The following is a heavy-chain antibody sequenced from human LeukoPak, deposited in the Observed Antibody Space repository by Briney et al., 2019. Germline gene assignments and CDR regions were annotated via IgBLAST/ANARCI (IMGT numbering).Heavy chain of an antibody. CDR2: IYYSGST. CDR1: GGSFSGYY. V-gene: IGHV4-39*01. Sequence: PSETLSLTCAVYGGSFSGYYWGWIRQPPGKGLEWIGSIYYSGSTYYNPSLKSRVTISVDTSKNQFSLKLSSVTAADTAVYYCARLFMSSGWYDWFDPWGQGTLVTVSS. J-gene: IGHJ5*02. CDR3: ARLFMSSGWYDWFDP. D-gene: IGHD6-19*01.